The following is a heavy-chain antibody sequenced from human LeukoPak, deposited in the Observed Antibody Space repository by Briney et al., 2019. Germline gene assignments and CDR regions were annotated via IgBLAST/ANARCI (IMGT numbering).Heavy chain of an antibody. Sequence: SETLSLTCTVSGYSISSGYYWGWIRQPPGKGLEWIGSIYHSGSTYYNPSLKSRVTISVDTSKDQFSLKLSSVTAADTAVYYCARDRTTVTTWFDPWGQGTLVTVSS. D-gene: IGHD4-11*01. J-gene: IGHJ5*02. CDR1: GYSISSGYY. CDR2: IYHSGST. V-gene: IGHV4-38-2*02. CDR3: ARDRTTVTTWFDP.